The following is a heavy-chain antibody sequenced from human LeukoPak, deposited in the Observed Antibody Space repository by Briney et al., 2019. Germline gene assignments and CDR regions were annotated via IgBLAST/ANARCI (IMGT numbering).Heavy chain of an antibody. Sequence: PSETLSLTCTVSGGSISSYYWSRIRQPAGKGLEWIGRIYTSGSTNYNPSLKSRVTMSVDTSKNQFSLKLSSVTAADTAVYYCARLVGRSSSRAGNDYYYYYGMDVWGQGTTVTVSS. J-gene: IGHJ6*02. CDR1: GGSISSYY. D-gene: IGHD6-6*01. V-gene: IGHV4-4*07. CDR3: ARLVGRSSSRAGNDYYYYYGMDV. CDR2: IYTSGST.